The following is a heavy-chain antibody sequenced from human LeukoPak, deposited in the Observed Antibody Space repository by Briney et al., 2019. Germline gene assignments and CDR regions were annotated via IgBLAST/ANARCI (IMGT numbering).Heavy chain of an antibody. D-gene: IGHD1-14*01. CDR1: GGSISSYY. CDR3: AKGGPEASAGLSWFDP. Sequence: PSETLSLTCTVSGGSISSYYWSWIRQPPGKGVEWIGYIYYSGSTNYNPSLKSRVTISVDTSKYQCSLRLSSVTAADTAVYYCAKGGPEASAGLSWFDPWGQGTLVTVSS. V-gene: IGHV4-59*12. J-gene: IGHJ5*02. CDR2: IYYSGST.